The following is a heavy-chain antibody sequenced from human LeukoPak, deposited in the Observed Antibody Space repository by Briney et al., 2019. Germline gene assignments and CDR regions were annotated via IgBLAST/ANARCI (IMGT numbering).Heavy chain of an antibody. CDR3: ARDLKIQLWFSLFPLGY. V-gene: IGHV1-2*02. CDR2: INPNSGGT. CDR1: GYTFTRYY. J-gene: IGHJ4*02. D-gene: IGHD5-18*01. Sequence: ASVKVSCKASGYTFTRYYMHWVRQAPGQGLEWMGWINPNSGGTNYAQKFQGRVTMTRDTSTSTAYMELSRLRSDDTAVYYCARDLKIQLWFSLFPLGYWGQGTLVTVSS.